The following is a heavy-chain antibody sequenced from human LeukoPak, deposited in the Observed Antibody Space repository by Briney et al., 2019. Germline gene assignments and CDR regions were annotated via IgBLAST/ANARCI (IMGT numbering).Heavy chain of an antibody. CDR2: IYSGGNI. J-gene: IGHJ3*02. V-gene: IGHV3-66*01. CDR1: GFTFSSYA. Sequence: GGSLRLSCAASGFTFSSYAMHWVRQAPGKGLEWVSVIYSGGNIYYADSVKGRFTNSRDDSKNTVYLQLNSLRGEDTSIYYCARSRYLDWGGAFDMWGQGTMVTVSS. CDR3: ARSRYLDWGGAFDM. D-gene: IGHD3-9*01.